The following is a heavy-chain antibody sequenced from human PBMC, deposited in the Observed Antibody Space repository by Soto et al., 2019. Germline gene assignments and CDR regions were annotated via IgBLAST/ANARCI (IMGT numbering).Heavy chain of an antibody. CDR3: ARGISTTRYYYYYGMDV. J-gene: IGHJ6*02. Sequence: ASVKVSCKASGYTLTSYYLHWVRQAPGQGPEWMGIINPIGGITNDAQKFQDRVTMTSDTSTSTVYMELSSLRSEDTAVYYCARGISTTRYYYYYGMDVWGQGTTVTAP. CDR2: INPIGGIT. D-gene: IGHD2-2*01. V-gene: IGHV1-46*01. CDR1: GYTLTSYY.